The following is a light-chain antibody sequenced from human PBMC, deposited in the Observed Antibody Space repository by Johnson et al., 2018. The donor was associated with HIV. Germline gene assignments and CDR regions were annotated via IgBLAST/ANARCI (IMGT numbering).Light chain of an antibody. CDR3: GTWDSSLGGV. V-gene: IGLV1-51*01. CDR2: DNS. J-gene: IGLJ1*01. Sequence: QSALTQPPSVSAAPGQKVTISCSGSSSNIGNNYVSWFQQLPGTAPKLLIYDNSKRPSGTPDRFSGCKSGTSATLGITGLPTGDEADYYCGTWDSSLGGVFGTGTRVTVL. CDR1: SSNIGNNY.